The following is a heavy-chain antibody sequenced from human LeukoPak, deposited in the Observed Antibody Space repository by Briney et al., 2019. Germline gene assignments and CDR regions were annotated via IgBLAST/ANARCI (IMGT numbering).Heavy chain of an antibody. CDR3: ARTDPGYSSGWYEGFDY. CDR2: IYTSGST. CDR1: GGSISSYY. V-gene: IGHV4-4*07. D-gene: IGHD6-19*01. J-gene: IGHJ4*02. Sequence: SETLSLTCTVSGGSISSYYWSWIRQPAGKGLEWIGRIYTSGSTNYNPSLKSRVTMSVDTSKNQFSLKLSSVTAADTAVYYCARTDPGYSSGWYEGFDYWGQGTPVTVSS.